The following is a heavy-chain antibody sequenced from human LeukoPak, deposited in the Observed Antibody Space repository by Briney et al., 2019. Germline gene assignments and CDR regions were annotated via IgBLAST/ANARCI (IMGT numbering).Heavy chain of an antibody. CDR1: AYTFTVYY. D-gene: IGHD3-10*01. V-gene: IGHV1-2*06. CDR2: INPNSGGT. J-gene: IGHJ4*02. Sequence: ASVKVSCKASAYTFTVYYIHWVRQAPGQGLEWMGRINPNSGGTNYAQKFQGRVTMTRVTSITTAYMELSKVTSDDTAVYYCVRESGDGSGSYDYWGQGTLVTVSS. CDR3: VRESGDGSGSYDY.